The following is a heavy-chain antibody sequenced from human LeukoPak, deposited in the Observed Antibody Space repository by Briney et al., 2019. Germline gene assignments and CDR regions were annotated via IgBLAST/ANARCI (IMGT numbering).Heavy chain of an antibody. CDR1: GGSISSYY. Sequence: SETLSLTCTVSGGSISSYYWSWIRQPPGKGLEWIGYIYYIGSTDYNPSLKSRATISIDTSRNQFSLKLSSVTAADTAAYYCARRGYSSGSNWFDPWGQGTLVTVSS. CDR3: ARRGYSSGSNWFDP. D-gene: IGHD6-19*01. V-gene: IGHV4-59*08. CDR2: IYYIGST. J-gene: IGHJ5*02.